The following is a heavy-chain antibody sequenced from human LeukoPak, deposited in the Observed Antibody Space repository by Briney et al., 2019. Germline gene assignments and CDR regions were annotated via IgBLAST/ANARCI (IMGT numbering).Heavy chain of an antibody. V-gene: IGHV3-7*01. J-gene: IGHJ6*03. Sequence: GGSLRLSCAASGFNFRSYWMTWVRQAPGKGLEWVANIKQDGSEKYYVDSVKGRFTISRDNARNSLYLQMNSLRAEDTAVYYCAREGSDWNYYYSMDAWGKGTTVTISS. CDR2: IKQDGSEK. CDR3: AREGSDWNYYYSMDA. CDR1: GFNFRSYW. D-gene: IGHD6-19*01.